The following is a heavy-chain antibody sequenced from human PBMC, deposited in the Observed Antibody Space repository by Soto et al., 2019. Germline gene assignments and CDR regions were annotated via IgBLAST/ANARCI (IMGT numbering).Heavy chain of an antibody. CDR2: IYYSGST. Sequence: QLQLQESGPGLVKPSETLSLTCTVSGGSISSISYYWGWIRQPPGKGLEWIGSIYYSGSTYYNPPLKSRVTISVDTSQNQFSLKLSSVTAADTAVYYCARHGPWFGELDEYYFDYWGQGTLVTVSS. J-gene: IGHJ4*02. CDR1: GGSISSISYY. CDR3: ARHGPWFGELDEYYFDY. V-gene: IGHV4-39*01. D-gene: IGHD3-10*01.